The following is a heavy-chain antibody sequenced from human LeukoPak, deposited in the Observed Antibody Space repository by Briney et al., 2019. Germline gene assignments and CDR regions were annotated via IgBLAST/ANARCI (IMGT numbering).Heavy chain of an antibody. CDR1: GDSVSSNSAA. J-gene: IGHJ3*02. Sequence: SQALSLTCAISGDSVSSNSAAWNWIRQPPSRGLEWLGRTYYRSKWYNDYAVSVKSRITINPDTSKNQFSLQPNSVTPEDTAVYYCARGALPWNDAFDIWGQGTMVTVSS. CDR3: ARGALPWNDAFDI. CDR2: TYYRSKWYN. V-gene: IGHV6-1*01. D-gene: IGHD1-1*01.